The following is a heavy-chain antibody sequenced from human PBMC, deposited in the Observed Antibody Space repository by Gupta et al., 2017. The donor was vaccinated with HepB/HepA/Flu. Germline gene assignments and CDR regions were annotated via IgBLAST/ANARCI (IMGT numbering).Heavy chain of an antibody. D-gene: IGHD3-3*01. CDR1: GFTFSNYA. Sequence: EVQLLESGGGLVQPGGSLRISCAASGFTFSNYAMNWVRQAPGKGLEWVSAISGSGGSTYYADSVKGRFTISRDNSKNTLYLQMNSLRAEDTAVYYCAKEDDFWSGYYLDYWGQGTLVTVSS. V-gene: IGHV3-23*01. J-gene: IGHJ4*02. CDR2: ISGSGGST. CDR3: AKEDDFWSGYYLDY.